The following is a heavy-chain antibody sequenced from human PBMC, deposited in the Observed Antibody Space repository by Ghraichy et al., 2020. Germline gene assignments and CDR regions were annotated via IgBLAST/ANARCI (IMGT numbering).Heavy chain of an antibody. Sequence: SETLSLTCAVYGGSFSGYYWSWIRQPPGKGLEWIGEINHSGSTNYNPSLKSRVTISVDTSKNQFSLKLSSVTAADTAVYYCAREWLGFLESYNWFDPWGQGTLVTVSS. J-gene: IGHJ5*02. V-gene: IGHV4-34*01. D-gene: IGHD3-3*01. CDR2: INHSGST. CDR3: AREWLGFLESYNWFDP. CDR1: GGSFSGYY.